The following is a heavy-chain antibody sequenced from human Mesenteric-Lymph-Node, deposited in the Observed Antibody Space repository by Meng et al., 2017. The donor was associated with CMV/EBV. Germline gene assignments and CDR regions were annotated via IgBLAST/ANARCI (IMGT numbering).Heavy chain of an antibody. CDR2: ISDDGAYI. CDR3: ARDREILSGGGMDV. CDR1: GFSFSTYS. Sequence: GGSLRLSCTASGFSFSTYSMNWVRQAPGKGLEWVSSISDDGAYIYYADSVKGRFTISRENAKNSLYLQMNSLRAGDTAVYYCARDREILSGGGMDVWGQGTTVTVSS. D-gene: IGHD1-26*01. J-gene: IGHJ6*02. V-gene: IGHV3-21*01.